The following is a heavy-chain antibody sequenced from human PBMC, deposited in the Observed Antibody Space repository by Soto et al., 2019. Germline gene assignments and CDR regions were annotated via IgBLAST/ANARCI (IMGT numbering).Heavy chain of an antibody. Sequence: GGSLRLSCTASGFTFSRHAMTWVRQAPGKGLEWVSGLSDSGASIYYADSVKGRFTISRDNSMNTLYLQMNTLRAEDTAVYYCAKVSSSWYAGFFDLWGQGTLVPVSS. D-gene: IGHD6-13*01. CDR2: LSDSGASI. J-gene: IGHJ4*02. CDR1: GFTFSRHA. V-gene: IGHV3-23*01. CDR3: AKVSSSWYAGFFDL.